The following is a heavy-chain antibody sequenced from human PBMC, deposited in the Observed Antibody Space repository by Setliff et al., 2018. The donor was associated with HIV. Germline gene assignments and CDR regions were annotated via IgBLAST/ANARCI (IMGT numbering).Heavy chain of an antibody. CDR3: ARVNYDSTGYYYYYYMDV. D-gene: IGHD3-22*01. Sequence: SETLSLTCTVSGASMRSGGYYWSWIRQHPGKGLEWIGYIYYGENTYYNPSLKSRVTLSIDTSKNQFSLNLTSVTAADTAVYYCARVNYDSTGYYYYYYMDVWGKGTTVTVSS. CDR1: GASMRSGGYY. V-gene: IGHV4-31*03. J-gene: IGHJ6*03. CDR2: IYYGENT.